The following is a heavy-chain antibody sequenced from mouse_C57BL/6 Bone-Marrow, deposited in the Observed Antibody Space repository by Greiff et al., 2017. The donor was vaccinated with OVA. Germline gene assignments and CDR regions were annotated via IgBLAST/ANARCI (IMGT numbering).Heavy chain of an antibody. CDR1: GYTFPSYG. J-gene: IGHJ3*01. Sequence: QVQLQQSGAELARPGASVKLSCKASGYTFPSYGISWVKQRTGQGLEWIGEIYPRSGNTYYNEKFKGKATLTADKSSSTAYMELRSLTSEDSAVYFCARGPYYYGSSYDAYWGQGTLVTVSA. CDR3: ARGPYYYGSSYDAY. D-gene: IGHD1-1*01. CDR2: IYPRSGNT. V-gene: IGHV1-81*01.